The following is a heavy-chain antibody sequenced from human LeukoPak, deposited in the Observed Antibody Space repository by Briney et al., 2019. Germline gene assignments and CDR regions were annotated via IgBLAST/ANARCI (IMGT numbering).Heavy chain of an antibody. J-gene: IGHJ4*02. CDR2: IYYSGST. CDR3: ARVASDYGDYAPDY. CDR1: GSSISSYY. D-gene: IGHD4-17*01. Sequence: KSSETLSLTCTVSGSSISSYYWSWIRQPPGKGLEWIGYIYYSGSTSYNPSLKSRVTISVDTSKNQFSLKLSSVTAADTAVYYCARVASDYGDYAPDYWGQGTLVTVSS. V-gene: IGHV4-59*01.